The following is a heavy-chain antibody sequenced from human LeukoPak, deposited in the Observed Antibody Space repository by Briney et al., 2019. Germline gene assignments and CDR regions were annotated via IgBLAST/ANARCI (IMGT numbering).Heavy chain of an antibody. CDR2: IYYSGST. CDR3: ARWCGGDCFTKGYGFDP. D-gene: IGHD2-21*02. Sequence: SETLSLTCTVSGGSISSGGYYWSWIRQHPGKGLEWIGYIYYSGSTYYNPSLKSRVTISVDTSKNQFSLKLSSVTAADTAVYYCARWCGGDCFTKGYGFDPWGQGTLVTVSS. CDR1: GGSISSGGYY. V-gene: IGHV4-31*03. J-gene: IGHJ5*02.